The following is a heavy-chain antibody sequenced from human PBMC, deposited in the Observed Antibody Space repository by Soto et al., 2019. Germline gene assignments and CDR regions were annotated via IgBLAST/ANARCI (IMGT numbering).Heavy chain of an antibody. V-gene: IGHV1-8*01. J-gene: IGHJ3*02. CDR3: AGGLHSSGCFFVGVFDI. CDR1: GYTFTSYD. CDR2: MNPNSGNT. D-gene: IGHD6-19*01. Sequence: ASVKVSCKASGYTFTSYDINWVRQATGQGLEWMGWMNPNSGNTGYAQKFQGRVTMTRNTSISTAYMELSSLRSEDTAVYYCAGGLHSSGCFFVGVFDIGGKGTMVTVS.